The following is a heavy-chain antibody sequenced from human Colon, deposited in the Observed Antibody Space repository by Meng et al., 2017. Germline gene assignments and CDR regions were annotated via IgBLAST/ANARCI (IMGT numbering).Heavy chain of an antibody. CDR3: GRDQGRELINH. D-gene: IGHD1-7*01. CDR2: VYHRGDT. V-gene: IGHV4-4*02. Sequence: QVPLQESGPGLVQPSGTLSLTCTCSGASVSRVIWWSWVRQPPGKGLEWMGEVYHRGDTNYNPSLKSRVDISVAKSKNQFYLSLFSVTAADTAVYYCGRDQGRELINHWGQGTLVTVSS. J-gene: IGHJ4*02. CDR1: GASVSRVIW.